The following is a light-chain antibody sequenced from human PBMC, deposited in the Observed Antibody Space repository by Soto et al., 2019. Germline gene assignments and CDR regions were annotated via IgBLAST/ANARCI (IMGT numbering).Light chain of an antibody. CDR1: QSVSSN. CDR3: QQYNNWPCWT. V-gene: IGKV3-15*01. J-gene: IGKJ1*01. Sequence: DIVMTQSPATLSVSPGERATLSCRASQSVSSNLAWYQQKPGQAPKLLIYGASTSATGSPARFSGSGSGTEFTLTISSLQSEDFAVYYCQQYNNWPCWTFGQGTKVEIK. CDR2: GAS.